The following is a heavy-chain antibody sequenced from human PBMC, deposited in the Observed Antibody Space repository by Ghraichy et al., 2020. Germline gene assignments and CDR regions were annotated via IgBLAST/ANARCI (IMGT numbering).Heavy chain of an antibody. Sequence: SQTLSLTCAISGDSVSTNGAAWNWIRQSPSRGLEWLGRAYYSSNWYNEYAVSLKSRMTINPDTSKNQFSLQLNSVTPEDTAVYYCARDPPTAWGAFDIWGQGTMVTVSS. CDR3: ARDPPTAWGAFDI. CDR1: GDSVSTNGAA. CDR2: AYYSSNWYN. V-gene: IGHV6-1*01. D-gene: IGHD7-27*01. J-gene: IGHJ3*02.